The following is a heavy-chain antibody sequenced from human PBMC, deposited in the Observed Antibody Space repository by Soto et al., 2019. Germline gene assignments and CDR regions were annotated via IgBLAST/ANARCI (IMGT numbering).Heavy chain of an antibody. J-gene: IGHJ4*02. CDR2: IYYSGST. CDR1: GGSVSSGSYY. CDR3: ARHNYGSGSTYFVY. V-gene: IGHV4-61*01. D-gene: IGHD3-10*01. Sequence: SETLSLTCTVSGGSVSSGSYYWSWIRQPPGKGLEWIGYIYYSGSTNYNPSLKSRVTISVDTSKNQFSLKLNSMTAADTAVYYCARHNYGSGSTYFVYCCQGSLVTVSS.